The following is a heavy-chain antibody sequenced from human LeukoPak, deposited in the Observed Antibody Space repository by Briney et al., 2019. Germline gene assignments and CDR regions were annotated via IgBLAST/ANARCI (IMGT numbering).Heavy chain of an antibody. D-gene: IGHD1-26*01. CDR3: ARDPVVGALVDI. Sequence: SQTLSLTCTVSGGSISSGGYYWSWIRQPPGKGLEWIGYIYHSGSTYYNPSLKSRVTISVDRSKNQFSLKLSSVTAADTAVYYCARDPVVGALVDIWGQGTMVTVSS. CDR2: IYHSGST. J-gene: IGHJ3*02. V-gene: IGHV4-30-2*01. CDR1: GGSISSGGYY.